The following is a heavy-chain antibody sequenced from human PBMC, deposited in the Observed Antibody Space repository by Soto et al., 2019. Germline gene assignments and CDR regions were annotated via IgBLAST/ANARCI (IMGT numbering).Heavy chain of an antibody. V-gene: IGHV3-21*01. Sequence: GGSLRLSCAASGFTFSSYSMNWVRQAPGKGLEWVSFSSSSSNYIYYADSVKGRFTISRDNSKDTVNLLMNSLRDDDSAMYYCARSRNSAVADSFDFWGQGTLVTVSS. J-gene: IGHJ4*02. D-gene: IGHD1-26*01. CDR3: ARSRNSAVADSFDF. CDR2: SSSSSNYI. CDR1: GFTFSSYS.